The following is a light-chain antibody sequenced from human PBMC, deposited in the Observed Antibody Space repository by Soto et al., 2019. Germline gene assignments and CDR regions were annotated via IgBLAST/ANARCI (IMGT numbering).Light chain of an antibody. J-gene: IGLJ1*01. CDR1: SSDVGGYNY. Sequence: QSALTQPASVSGSPGQSITISCTGTSSDVGGYNYVSWYQQHPGKAPKLMIYEVSNRPSGVSNRFSGYKSGNTASLTTSGLQAEDEADYYCSSYTSSRTPYVFGTGTKLTVL. CDR3: SSYTSSRTPYV. CDR2: EVS. V-gene: IGLV2-14*01.